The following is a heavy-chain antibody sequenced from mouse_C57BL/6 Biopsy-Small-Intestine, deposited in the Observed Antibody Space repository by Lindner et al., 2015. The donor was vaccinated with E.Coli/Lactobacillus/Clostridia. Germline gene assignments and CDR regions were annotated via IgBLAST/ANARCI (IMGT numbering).Heavy chain of an antibody. V-gene: IGHV1-39*01. Sequence: VQLQESGPGLVKPGASVKISCKASGYSFTDYNMNWVKQSNGKSLEWIGVINPNYGSTNYNQKFKGKATLTVDQSSSTAYMQLNSLTSEDSAVYYCARNGYYAMDYWGQGTSVTVSS. CDR2: INPNYGST. J-gene: IGHJ4*01. CDR1: GYSFTDYN. CDR3: ARNGYYAMDY.